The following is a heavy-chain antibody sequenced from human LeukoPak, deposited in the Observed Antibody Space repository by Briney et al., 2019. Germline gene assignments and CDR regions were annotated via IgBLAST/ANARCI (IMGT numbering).Heavy chain of an antibody. CDR3: ARVTQGSSSFFDY. D-gene: IGHD6-6*01. CDR1: GGSISSGGYY. V-gene: IGHV4-31*03. CDR2: IYYSGST. J-gene: IGHJ4*02. Sequence: TLSLTCTVSGGSISSGGYYWSWIRQHPGKGLEWIGCIYYSGSTYYNPSLKSRVTISIDTSKNQFSLKLSSVTAADTAVYYCARVTQGSSSFFDYWGQRTLVTVSS.